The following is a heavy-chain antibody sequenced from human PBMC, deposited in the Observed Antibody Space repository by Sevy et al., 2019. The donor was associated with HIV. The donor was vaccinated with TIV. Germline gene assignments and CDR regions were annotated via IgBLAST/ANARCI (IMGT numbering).Heavy chain of an antibody. V-gene: IGHV3-7*04. CDR3: ARGNSGSFDY. J-gene: IGHJ4*02. Sequence: GGSLRLSCAASGFTFSSYWVHWVRQAPGKGLEWVANIKQDESEKYYVASVKGRFTISRDNAKDSLYLQMNSLRPGDTAVYYCARGNSGSFDYWGQGTLVTVSS. CDR1: GFTFSSYW. D-gene: IGHD3-22*01. CDR2: IKQDESEK.